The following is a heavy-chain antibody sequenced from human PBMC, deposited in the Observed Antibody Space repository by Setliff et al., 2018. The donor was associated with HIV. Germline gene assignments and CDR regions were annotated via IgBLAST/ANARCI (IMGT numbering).Heavy chain of an antibody. D-gene: IGHD3-10*01. V-gene: IGHV4-61*02. J-gene: IGHJ5*02. CDR1: GGSMSSGSYF. CDR2: IYTSGST. Sequence: SETLSLTCTVSGGSMSSGSYFWSWIRQPAGKGLEWIGRIYTSGSTDYIPSLKSRVTISVDTSKNQFYLRLSSVTAADTAVYYCARHGSNWFDPWGQGTQVTVSS. CDR3: ARHGSNWFDP.